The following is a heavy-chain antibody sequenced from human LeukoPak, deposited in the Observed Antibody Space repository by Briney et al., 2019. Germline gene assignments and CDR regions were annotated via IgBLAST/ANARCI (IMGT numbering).Heavy chain of an antibody. D-gene: IGHD2/OR15-2a*01. CDR1: GGSFSGYY. V-gene: IGHV4-34*01. CDR2: INHSGST. CDR3: ARDQNWFDP. J-gene: IGHJ5*02. Sequence: SETLSLTCAVYGGSFSGYYWSWIRQPPGKGLEWIGEINHSGSTNYNPSLKSRVTISVDTSKNQFSLKLSSVTAADTAVYYCARDQNWFDPWGQGTLVTVSS.